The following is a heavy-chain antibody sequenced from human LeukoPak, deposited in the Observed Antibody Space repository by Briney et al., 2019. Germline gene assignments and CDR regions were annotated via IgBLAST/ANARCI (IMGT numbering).Heavy chain of an antibody. D-gene: IGHD4-23*01. CDR1: GYTFTGYY. Sequence: ASVKVSCKASGYTFTGYYMHWVRQAPGQGLEWMGWINPNSGGTNYAQKFQGWVTMTRDTSISTAYMELSRLTSDDTAVYYCARTDYGGNSENFDYWGQGTLVTVSS. CDR2: INPNSGGT. V-gene: IGHV1-2*04. CDR3: ARTDYGGNSENFDY. J-gene: IGHJ4*02.